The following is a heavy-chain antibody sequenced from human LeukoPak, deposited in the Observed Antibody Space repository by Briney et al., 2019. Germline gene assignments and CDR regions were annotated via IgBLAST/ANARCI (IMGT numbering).Heavy chain of an antibody. V-gene: IGHV1-18*01. CDR2: ISAYNGNT. D-gene: IGHD3-10*01. Sequence: MLWISAYNGNTNYAQKLQGRVTMTTDTSTSTAYMELRSLRSDDTAVYYCARDAPQLLWFGEFPDYWGQGTLVTVSS. CDR3: ARDAPQLLWFGEFPDY. J-gene: IGHJ4*02.